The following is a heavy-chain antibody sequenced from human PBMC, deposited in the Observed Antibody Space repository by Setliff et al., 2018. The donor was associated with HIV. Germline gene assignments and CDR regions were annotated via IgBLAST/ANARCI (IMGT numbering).Heavy chain of an antibody. Sequence: PSETLSLTCAVYGGSFSGHSWTWIRQPPGKGLEWIGEINRSGSANYNRSLKSRVTMSLDTSKNQFSLNLNSVTAADTAVYYCSNWNTTVDADSWGQGTLVTVSS. V-gene: IGHV4-34*01. CDR3: SNWNTTVDADS. D-gene: IGHD1-1*01. CDR2: INRSGSA. CDR1: GGSFSGHS. J-gene: IGHJ4*02.